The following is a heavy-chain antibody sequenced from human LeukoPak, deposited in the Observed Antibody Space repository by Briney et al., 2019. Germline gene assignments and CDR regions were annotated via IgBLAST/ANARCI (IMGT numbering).Heavy chain of an antibody. D-gene: IGHD1-1*01. CDR1: GGSISSSSYY. V-gene: IGHV4-39*01. CDR3: ARLAGESGNFPR. J-gene: IGHJ4*02. Sequence: SETLSLTCTVSGGSISSSSYYWDWIRQPPGKGLEWIGSIFYSGSTYYNPSLKSRVTISVDTSKNQFSLKVTSVTAADTAVYYCARLAGESGNFPRWGQGTLVTVSS. CDR2: IFYSGST.